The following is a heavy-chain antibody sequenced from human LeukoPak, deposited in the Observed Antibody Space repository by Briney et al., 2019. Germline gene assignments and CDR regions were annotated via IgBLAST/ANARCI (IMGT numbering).Heavy chain of an antibody. J-gene: IGHJ3*02. CDR3: ARESSGSYYRGAFDI. CDR2: IYSGGST. D-gene: IGHD1-26*01. Sequence: GESLRLSCAASGFTVSSNYMSWLRQAPGKGLEWVSVIYSGGSTYYAHSVKGRFTISRDNSKNTLYLQMNGLRAEDAAVYYCARESSGSYYRGAFDIWGQGTMVTVSS. V-gene: IGHV3-66*01. CDR1: GFTVSSNY.